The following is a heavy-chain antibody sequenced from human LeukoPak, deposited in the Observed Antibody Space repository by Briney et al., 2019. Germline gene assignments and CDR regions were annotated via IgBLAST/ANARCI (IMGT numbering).Heavy chain of an antibody. CDR3: ARSYCSSISCRFDY. CDR1: GYTFTSYD. D-gene: IGHD2-2*01. J-gene: IGHJ4*02. CDR2: MNPNSGNT. Sequence: ASVKVSCKASGYTFTSYDINWVRQATGQGLEWMGWMNPNSGNTGYAQKLQSRVTMTRNTSISTAYMELSSLRSEDTAVYYCARSYCSSISCRFDYWGQGTLVTVSS. V-gene: IGHV1-8*01.